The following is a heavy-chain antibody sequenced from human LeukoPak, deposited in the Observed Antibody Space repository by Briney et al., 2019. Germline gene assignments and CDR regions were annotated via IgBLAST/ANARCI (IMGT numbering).Heavy chain of an antibody. CDR1: GYTFTGYY. V-gene: IGHV1-2*02. J-gene: IGHJ5*02. D-gene: IGHD3-3*01. CDR2: INPNSGGT. CDR3: ARLYPDHLRLLTDNNWFDP. Sequence: ASVKVSCKASGYTFTGYYMHWVRQAPGQGLEWMGWINPNSGGTNYAQKFQGRVTMTRDTSISTAYMELSRLRSDDTAVYYCARLYPDHLRLLTDNNWFDPWGQGTLVTVSS.